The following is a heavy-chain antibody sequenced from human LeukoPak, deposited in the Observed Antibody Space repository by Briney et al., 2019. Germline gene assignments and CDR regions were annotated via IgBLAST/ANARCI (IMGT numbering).Heavy chain of an antibody. CDR1: GGSISDYY. Sequence: SETLSLTCTVSGGSISDYYWSWLRQPPGKGLEWIGYIYNSVNTNYNPSLKSRVSISVDTSKNQFSLRPNSVTAADTAVYYCARDHRASFGPLPGYWGQGTLVTVSS. J-gene: IGHJ4*02. CDR3: ARDHRASFGPLPGY. CDR2: IYNSVNT. V-gene: IGHV4-59*01. D-gene: IGHD3-10*01.